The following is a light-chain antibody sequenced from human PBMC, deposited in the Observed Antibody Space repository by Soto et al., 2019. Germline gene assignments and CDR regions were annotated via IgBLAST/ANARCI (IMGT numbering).Light chain of an antibody. Sequence: QSALTQPASVSGSPGQSITISCTGTSSDVGTYNLVSWYQHHPGKAPKLMIYAGSNRPSGVSHRFSGSQSGNTASLTISGLQAEDEADYYCSSYAGAVVFGGGTKLTVL. CDR1: SSDVGTYNL. J-gene: IGLJ2*01. CDR3: SSYAGAVV. CDR2: AGS. V-gene: IGLV2-23*01.